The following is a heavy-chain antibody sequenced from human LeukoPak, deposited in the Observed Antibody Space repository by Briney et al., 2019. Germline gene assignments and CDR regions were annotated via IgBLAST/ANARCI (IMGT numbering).Heavy chain of an antibody. Sequence: SQTLSLTCAISGDSVSSTTSAWNWIRRFPSRGLEWLGRTYYRSEWGHDYALSVKSRITIDPDTSKNQFSLQLNSVTPEDTAVYYCARDILGEGSTWGQGTLVTVSS. CDR2: TYYRSEWGH. V-gene: IGHV6-1*01. J-gene: IGHJ5*02. CDR3: ARDILGEGST. CDR1: GDSVSSTTSA.